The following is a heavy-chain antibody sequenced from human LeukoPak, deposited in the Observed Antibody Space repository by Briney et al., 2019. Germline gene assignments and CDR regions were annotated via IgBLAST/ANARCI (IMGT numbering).Heavy chain of an antibody. J-gene: IGHJ6*03. CDR2: ITSSSSYT. CDR3: ARDPYNGAYSEGYYYYYMDV. V-gene: IGHV3-21*01. D-gene: IGHD1-1*01. CDR1: GFTFSRYR. Sequence: KSGGSQRLSCAASGFTFSRYRMNWVRQAPGKGLEWLSSITSSSSYTFYADSVKGRFTISRDNAKNSLYLQMNSLRVEDTAIYYCARDPYNGAYSEGYYYYYMDVWGKGTTVTVSS.